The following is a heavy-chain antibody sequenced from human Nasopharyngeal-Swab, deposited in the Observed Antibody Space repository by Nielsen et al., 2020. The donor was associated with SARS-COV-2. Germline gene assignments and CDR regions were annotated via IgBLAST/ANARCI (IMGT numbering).Heavy chain of an antibody. Sequence: WIRKRPGKGLEWVAVIWYDGSNKYYADSGKGRFTISRDNSKNTLYLQMNSLRAEDTAVYYCARDPPGGSGSYAFDIWGQGTMVTVSS. CDR2: IWYDGSNK. CDR3: ARDPPGGSGSYAFDI. J-gene: IGHJ3*02. D-gene: IGHD3-10*01. V-gene: IGHV3-33*01.